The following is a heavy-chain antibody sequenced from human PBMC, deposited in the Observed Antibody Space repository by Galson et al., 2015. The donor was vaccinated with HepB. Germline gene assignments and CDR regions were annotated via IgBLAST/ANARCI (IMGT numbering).Heavy chain of an antibody. V-gene: IGHV3-11*01. J-gene: IGHJ4*02. CDR1: GFTFSDYY. Sequence: SLRLSCAASGFTFSDYYMSWVRQAPGMGLEWISYISISGSNKYYADSVKGRFTISRDNAKNSLHLQMNSLRAEDTAVYYCARWSCGDGYEFDYWGQGTLVTVSS. CDR3: ARWSCGDGYEFDY. D-gene: IGHD5-24*01. CDR2: ISISGSNK.